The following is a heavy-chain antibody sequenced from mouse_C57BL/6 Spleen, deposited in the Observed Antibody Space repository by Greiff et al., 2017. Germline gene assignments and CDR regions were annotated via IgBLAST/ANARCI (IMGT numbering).Heavy chain of an antibody. Sequence: VQLQQSGPELVKPGASVKIPCKASGYTFTDYTMDWVKQSHGKSLEWIGDINPNNGGTIYNQKFKGKATLTVDKSSSTAYMELRSLTSEDTAVYYCARLGFYDGYSHYAMDYWGQGTSVTVSS. J-gene: IGHJ4*01. D-gene: IGHD2-3*01. CDR1: GYTFTDYT. CDR3: ARLGFYDGYSHYAMDY. V-gene: IGHV1-18*01. CDR2: INPNNGGT.